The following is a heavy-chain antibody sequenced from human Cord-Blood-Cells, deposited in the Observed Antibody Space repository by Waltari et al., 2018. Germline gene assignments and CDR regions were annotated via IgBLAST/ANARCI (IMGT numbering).Heavy chain of an antibody. J-gene: IGHJ5*02. CDR2: INHSGST. Sequence: QVQLQQWGAGLLKPSETLSLTCAVYGGSFSGYYWSWIRQPPGKGLEWIGEINHSGSTNYNPSLKSRVTISVDTSKNQFSLKLSSVTAAVTAVYYCASLKNYNWFDPWGQGTLVTVSS. CDR1: GGSFSGYY. D-gene: IGHD1-7*01. CDR3: ASLKNYNWFDP. V-gene: IGHV4-34*01.